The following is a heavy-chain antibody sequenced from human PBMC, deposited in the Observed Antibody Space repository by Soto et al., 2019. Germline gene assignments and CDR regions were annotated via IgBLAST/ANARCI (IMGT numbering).Heavy chain of an antibody. CDR1: GGSISSYY. CDR3: ARQGFGPLRGLVDV. CDR2: VHHSWGS. D-gene: IGHD3-10*01. Sequence: QVQLQESGPGLVKPSETMSLSCTVSGGSISSYYCSWFRQSPGKRMEWIGYVHHSWGSSYNPSLQSRVATSLDTSKSQFSVKVASVTATDTAVYYCARQGFGPLRGLVDVWGQGTTVTVSS. V-gene: IGHV4-59*08. J-gene: IGHJ6*02.